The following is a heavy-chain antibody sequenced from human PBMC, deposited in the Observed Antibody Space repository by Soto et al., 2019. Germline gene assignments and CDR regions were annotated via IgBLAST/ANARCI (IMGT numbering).Heavy chain of an antibody. CDR2: ISSGSSTI. V-gene: IGHV3-48*01. D-gene: IGHD3-3*01. CDR1: GFTFSSYN. J-gene: IGHJ6*03. Sequence: EVQLVESGGGLVQPGGSLRLSCAASGFTFSSYNMNWVRQAPGKGLEWVSYISSGSSTIYYADSVKGRFTISRDNAKNSLYLQMDSLRAEDTAVYYASRSAYMDVWGTGTTGNVSS. CDR3: SRSAYMDV.